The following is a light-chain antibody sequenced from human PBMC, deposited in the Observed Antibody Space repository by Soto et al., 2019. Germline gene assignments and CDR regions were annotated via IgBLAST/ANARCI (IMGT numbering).Light chain of an antibody. CDR1: RGHSSYA. V-gene: IGLV4-69*01. Sequence: QLVLTQSPSASASLGASVKLTCTLSRGHSSYAIAWHQQQPEKGPRYLMKLNSDGSHSKGDGIPDRFSGSSSGAERYLTISSHQSEDEADYYCQTWGTGIHYVFGTGTKVTVL. CDR3: QTWGTGIHYV. J-gene: IGLJ1*01. CDR2: LNSDGSH.